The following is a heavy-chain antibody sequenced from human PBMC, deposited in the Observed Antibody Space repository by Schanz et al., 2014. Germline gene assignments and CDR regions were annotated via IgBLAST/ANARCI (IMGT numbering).Heavy chain of an antibody. J-gene: IGHJ6*03. V-gene: IGHV1-8*01. CDR2: INAHTGNT. Sequence: QLMQSGSEVRKPGASVKVSCKASGYIFGSHGMTWVRQAPGQGPELMGWINAHTGNTQYAQKFQGRVTMTRDTSLKTAYMELSSLRSEDTAVYYCARAPVTVGPYHYYMDVWGKGTTXTVSS. D-gene: IGHD4-17*01. CDR1: GYIFGSHG. CDR3: ARAPVTVGPYHYYMDV.